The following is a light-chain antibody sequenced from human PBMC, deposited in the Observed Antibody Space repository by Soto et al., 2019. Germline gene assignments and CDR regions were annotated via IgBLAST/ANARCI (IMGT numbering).Light chain of an antibody. CDR3: SSYTSSSPLV. CDR2: DVS. Sequence: QSALTQPASVSGSPGQSITISCTGTSSDVGGYNYVSWYQQHPGKAPKLMIYDVSNRPSGVSNRFSGSKSGNTASLTISVLQADDEADYYCSSYTSSSPLVFGGGTKVTVL. J-gene: IGLJ2*01. V-gene: IGLV2-14*01. CDR1: SSDVGGYNY.